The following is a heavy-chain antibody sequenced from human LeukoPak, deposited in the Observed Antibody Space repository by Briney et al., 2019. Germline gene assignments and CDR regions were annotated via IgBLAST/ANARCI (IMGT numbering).Heavy chain of an antibody. J-gene: IGHJ4*02. V-gene: IGHV3-20*04. Sequence: GGSLRLSCAASGFTFDDCGMSWVRQAPGKGLEWVSGINWNGGSTGYADSVKGRFTISRDNAKNSLYLQMNSLRAEDTALYYCARDTIMGMTGNFDYWGQGTLVTVSS. D-gene: IGHD3-9*01. CDR1: GFTFDDCG. CDR3: ARDTIMGMTGNFDY. CDR2: INWNGGST.